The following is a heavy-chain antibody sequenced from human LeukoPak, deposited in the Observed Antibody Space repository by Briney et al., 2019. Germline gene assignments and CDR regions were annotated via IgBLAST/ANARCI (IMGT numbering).Heavy chain of an antibody. Sequence: ASVKVSCKVSGYSFTNYGTSWVRQAPGQGLEWMGWISAYNGNTNNAQKLQGRVTMTRDTSTSTAYMELRSLRSEDTAVYYCARGPYYYYYGMDVWGQGTTVTVSS. V-gene: IGHV1-18*01. CDR3: ARGPYYYYYGMDV. CDR2: ISAYNGNT. J-gene: IGHJ6*02. CDR1: GYSFTNYG.